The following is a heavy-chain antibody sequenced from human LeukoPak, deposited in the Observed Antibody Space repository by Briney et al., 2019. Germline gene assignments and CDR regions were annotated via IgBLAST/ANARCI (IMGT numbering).Heavy chain of an antibody. CDR3: ARVPSGYTPNANYYYYGMGV. J-gene: IGHJ6*02. CDR2: IIPIIGIV. V-gene: IGHV1-69*04. D-gene: IGHD5-12*01. CDR1: GGTFSRYA. Sequence: SVKVSCKASGGTFSRYAISWVRQAPGQGLEWMGRIIPIIGIVNYAQKFQGRVTITADKSTSTAYMELSSLRSEDTAVYYCARVPSGYTPNANYYYYGMGVWGQGTTVTVSS.